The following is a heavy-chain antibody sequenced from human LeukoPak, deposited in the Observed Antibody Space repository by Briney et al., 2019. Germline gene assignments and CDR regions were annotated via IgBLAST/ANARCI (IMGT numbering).Heavy chain of an antibody. CDR1: GYRFSNYD. Sequence: ASVKVSCKASGYRFSNYDIYWVRQAAGQGLEWMGWMNANSGNTASAQRFHGRVTLTRDISISTAYLDLSGLRSEDTAVYYCAKGDYYGSGSYYIRPHVWDQGTLVTVSS. CDR2: MNANSGNT. D-gene: IGHD3-10*01. CDR3: AKGDYYGSGSYYIRPHV. V-gene: IGHV1-8*01. J-gene: IGHJ4*02.